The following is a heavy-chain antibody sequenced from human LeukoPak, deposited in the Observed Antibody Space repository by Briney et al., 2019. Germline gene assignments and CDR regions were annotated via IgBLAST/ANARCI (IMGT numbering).Heavy chain of an antibody. V-gene: IGHV3-11*01. CDR2: ISSSGSTI. D-gene: IGHD3-3*01. CDR3: ARDAFTIFGVVITTQRFDY. CDR1: GFTFSDYY. Sequence: PGGSLRLSCAASGFTFSDYYMSRIRQAPGKGLEWVSYISSSGSTIYYADSVKGRFTISRDNAKNSLYLQMNSLRAEDTAVYYCARDAFTIFGVVITTQRFDYWGQGTLVTVSS. J-gene: IGHJ4*02.